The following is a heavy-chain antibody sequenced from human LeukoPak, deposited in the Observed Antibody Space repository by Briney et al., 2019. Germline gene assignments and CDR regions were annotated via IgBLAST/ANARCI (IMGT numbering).Heavy chain of an antibody. D-gene: IGHD3-10*01. V-gene: IGHV3-48*03. CDR3: ARHLSYGSGSYYNFGY. Sequence: GGSLRLSCTASGFTFSSYEMNWVRQAPGKGLEWVSYISSSGTTIYYADSVKGRFTISRDNAKDSLYLQMNSLRAEDTAVYYCARHLSYGSGSYYNFGYWGQGTLVTVSS. CDR2: ISSSGTTI. CDR1: GFTFSSYE. J-gene: IGHJ4*02.